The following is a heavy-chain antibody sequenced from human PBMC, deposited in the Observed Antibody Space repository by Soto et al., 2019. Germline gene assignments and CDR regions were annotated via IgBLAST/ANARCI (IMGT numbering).Heavy chain of an antibody. D-gene: IGHD2-2*01. J-gene: IGHJ4*02. V-gene: IGHV4-59*01. CDR1: GGSISSYY. CDR3: AKMSRVPAPFDY. Sequence: SETLSLTCTVSGGSISSYYWSWIRQPPGKGLEWIGYIYYSGSTNYNPSLKSRVTISVDTSKNQFSLKLSSVTAADTAVYYCAKMSRVPAPFDYWGLGALVTVSS. CDR2: IYYSGST.